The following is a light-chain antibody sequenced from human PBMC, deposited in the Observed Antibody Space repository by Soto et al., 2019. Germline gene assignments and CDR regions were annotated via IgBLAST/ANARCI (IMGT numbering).Light chain of an antibody. CDR2: DAS. V-gene: IGKV1-33*01. J-gene: IGKJ4*01. CDR3: QQYDNLPLT. CDR1: QDISNY. Sequence: DIQMTQSPSSLSSSVGYRVTITCRASQDISNYLNWYQQKPGKAPKLLIYDASNLETGVPSRFSGSGSGTDFTFTISSLQPEDIATYYCQQYDNLPLTFGGGTKVDIK.